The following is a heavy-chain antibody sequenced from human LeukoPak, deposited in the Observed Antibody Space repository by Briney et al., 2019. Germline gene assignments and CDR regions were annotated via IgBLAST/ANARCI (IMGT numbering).Heavy chain of an antibody. D-gene: IGHD3-10*01. CDR3: ATGGQIRKADY. Sequence: GGSLRLSCAASGFSLSNYYMGWIRQGPGKGLEWLSYISGSSEDISYADSVKGRFVISRDNARQSLSLQMYSLRAEDTAVYYCATGGQIRKADYWGQGTLVTVSS. CDR1: GFSLSNYY. CDR2: ISGSSEDI. J-gene: IGHJ4*02. V-gene: IGHV3-11*01.